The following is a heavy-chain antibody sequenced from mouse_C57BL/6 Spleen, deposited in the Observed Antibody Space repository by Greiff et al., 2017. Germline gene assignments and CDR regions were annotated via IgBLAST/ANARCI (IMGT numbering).Heavy chain of an antibody. CDR1: GYAFSSSW. V-gene: IGHV1-82*01. Sequence: QVQLQQSGPELVKPGASVKISCKASGYAFSSSWMNWVKQRPGKGLEWIGRIYPGDGDTNYNGKFKGKATLTADKSSSTAYMQLSSLTSEDSAVYFCARGDTYGNSCAMDYWGQGTSVTVSA. D-gene: IGHD2-1*01. J-gene: IGHJ4*01. CDR2: IYPGDGDT. CDR3: ARGDTYGNSCAMDY.